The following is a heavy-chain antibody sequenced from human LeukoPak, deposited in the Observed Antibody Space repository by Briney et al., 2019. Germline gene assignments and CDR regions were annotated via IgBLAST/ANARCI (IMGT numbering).Heavy chain of an antibody. D-gene: IGHD6-13*01. CDR1: RFTFSSYS. CDR2: ISSSSSYI. J-gene: IGHJ6*02. CDR3: ARDRSSSWDYYYGMDV. Sequence: GGSLRLSCAASRFTFSSYSMNWVRQAPGKGLEWVSSISSSSSYIYYADSVKGRFTISRDNAKNSLYLQMNSLRAEDTAVYYCARDRSSSWDYYYGMDVWGQGTTVTVSS. V-gene: IGHV3-21*01.